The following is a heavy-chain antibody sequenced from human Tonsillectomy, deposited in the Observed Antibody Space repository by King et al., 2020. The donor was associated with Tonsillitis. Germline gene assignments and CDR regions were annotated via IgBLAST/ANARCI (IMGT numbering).Heavy chain of an antibody. D-gene: IGHD3-22*01. CDR3: TTDRSPYTSNNRGYWGYFDY. Sequence: VQLVESGGGLVKPGGSLRLSCAASGFTFSNAWMSCVRQAPGKGLEWVGRIKSKTDGGTTDYAAPVKGRFTISRDDSKDTLFLQMNSLKTEDTAVYYCTTDRSPYTSNNRGYWGYFDYWGQEPLFPVSA. J-gene: IGHJ4*02. V-gene: IGHV3-15*01. CDR2: IKSKTDGGTT. CDR1: GFTFSNAW.